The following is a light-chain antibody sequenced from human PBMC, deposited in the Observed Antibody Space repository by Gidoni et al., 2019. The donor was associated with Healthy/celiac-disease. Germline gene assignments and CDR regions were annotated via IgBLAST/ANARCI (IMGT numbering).Light chain of an antibody. V-gene: IGKV1-9*01. Sequence: DIQLTQSPSFLSASVGDRVTITCRASQGISSYLAWYQQKPGKAPKLLIYAASTLQSGVPSRFSGSVAGTEFTLTISSLQPEDFATYYCQQLNSYPPSTFGQGTRLEIK. J-gene: IGKJ5*01. CDR3: QQLNSYPPST. CDR2: AAS. CDR1: QGISSY.